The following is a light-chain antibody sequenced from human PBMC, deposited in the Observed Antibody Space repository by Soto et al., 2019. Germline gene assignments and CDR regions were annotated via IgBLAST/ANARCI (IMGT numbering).Light chain of an antibody. J-gene: IGKJ4*01. CDR2: ESS. Sequence: DIQMTQSPSALSASVGDRVTITCRASQNIDRWLAWYQQKPGKAPKFLIYESSNLESGVPSRFSGSGSGTEFTLTISNLQPDDFATYYCQQYLSYPLTFGGGTKVDIK. CDR1: QNIDRW. V-gene: IGKV1-5*03. CDR3: QQYLSYPLT.